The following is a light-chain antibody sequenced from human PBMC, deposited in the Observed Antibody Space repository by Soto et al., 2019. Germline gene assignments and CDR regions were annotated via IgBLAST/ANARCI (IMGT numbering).Light chain of an antibody. J-gene: IGKJ1*01. Sequence: IRVTQSPSTLSASVGDRVTITCRASQSISSWLAWYQQKPGKAPKLLIYDASSLESGVPSRFSGSGSGTEFTLTIISLQPDDFATYYCHHYNSYSEAFGQGTKVDIK. CDR1: QSISSW. CDR3: HHYNSYSEA. CDR2: DAS. V-gene: IGKV1-5*01.